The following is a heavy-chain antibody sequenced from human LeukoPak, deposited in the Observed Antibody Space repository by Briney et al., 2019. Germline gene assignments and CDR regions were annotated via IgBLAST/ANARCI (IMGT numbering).Heavy chain of an antibody. D-gene: IGHD5-12*01. J-gene: IGHJ4*02. CDR1: GGSFSGYY. Sequence: SETLSLTCADYGGSFSGYYWSWIREPPGKGLEWIGEINHSGSTNYNPSFKSRVTISVDTSKNQFSLKLSSVTAADTAVYYCARGGGYSGYDLAFYWGQGTLVTVSS. CDR3: ARGGGYSGYDLAFY. V-gene: IGHV4-34*01. CDR2: INHSGST.